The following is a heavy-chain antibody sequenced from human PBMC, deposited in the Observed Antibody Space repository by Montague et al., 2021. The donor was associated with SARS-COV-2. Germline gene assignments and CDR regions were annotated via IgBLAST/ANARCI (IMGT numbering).Heavy chain of an antibody. CDR2: IHGDGAT. CDR3: ATYRRAFDV. Sequence: SLRLSCAPSGFTVSHNYMTWARQAPGKGLEWIANIHGDGATYCADSVRGRLTISRDNSKNTLYLQMNRLRAEDTAVYYCATYRRAFDVWGQGTMVTVST. V-gene: IGHV3-53*01. D-gene: IGHD3-16*02. J-gene: IGHJ3*01. CDR1: GFTVSHNY.